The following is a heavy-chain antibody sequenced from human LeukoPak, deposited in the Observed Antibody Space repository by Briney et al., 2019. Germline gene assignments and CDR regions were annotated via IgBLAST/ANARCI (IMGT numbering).Heavy chain of an antibody. D-gene: IGHD3-10*01. CDR3: AAGGDYYYHMDV. Sequence: GGSLRLSCAASGFSLNTYSMNWVRQAPGKGLEWVSYISSSSTTIYYADSVKGRFTISRDNAKNSVYLQMNSLRAEDTAVYHCAAGGDYYYHMDVWGKGTTVTVSS. V-gene: IGHV3-48*04. CDR1: GFSLNTYS. J-gene: IGHJ6*03. CDR2: ISSSSTTI.